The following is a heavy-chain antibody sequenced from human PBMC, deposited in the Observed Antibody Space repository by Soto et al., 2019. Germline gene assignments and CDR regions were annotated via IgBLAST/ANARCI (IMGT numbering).Heavy chain of an antibody. V-gene: IGHV3-49*03. CDR1: GFTCVDYA. D-gene: IGHD2-15*01. CDR3: RVYCSGGICYYLSIYYFGMDV. Sequence: GGSLRLSSTASGFTCVDYAMSWILQAPGKGLEWVGFIRSKAYGGTTEYAASVKGRFTISRDDSKSIAYLQMNSLKTEDTAVYYCRVYCSGGICYYLSIYYFGMDVWGQGTTVTVSS. CDR2: IRSKAYGGTT. J-gene: IGHJ6*02.